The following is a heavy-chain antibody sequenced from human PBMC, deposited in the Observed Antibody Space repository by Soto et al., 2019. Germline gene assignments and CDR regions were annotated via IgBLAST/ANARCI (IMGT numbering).Heavy chain of an antibody. CDR2: IYYSGST. Sequence: SETLSLTCTVSGGSISSGGYYWSWIRQHPGKGLEWIGYIYYSGSTYYNPSLKSRVTISVDTSKNQFSLKLSSVTAADTAVYYCARSYDYSKYFDPLRTPWFDPWGQGTLVTFS. D-gene: IGHD4-4*01. CDR1: GGSISSGGYY. V-gene: IGHV4-31*03. CDR3: ARSYDYSKYFDPLRTPWFDP. J-gene: IGHJ5*02.